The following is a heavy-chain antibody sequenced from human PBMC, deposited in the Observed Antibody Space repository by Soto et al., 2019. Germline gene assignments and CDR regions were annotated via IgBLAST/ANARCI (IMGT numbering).Heavy chain of an antibody. V-gene: IGHV4-39*01. CDR1: GGSINSSSYY. CDR2: IYYSGST. D-gene: IGHD3-3*01. J-gene: IGHJ6*02. Sequence: PSETLSLTCTVSGGSINSSSYYWGWIRQPPGKGLEWIGSIYYSGSTYYNPSLKSRVTISVDTSKNQFSLKLSSVTAADTAVYYCASCPESGYILYYYYYGMDVWGQGTTVTVSS. CDR3: ASCPESGYILYYYYYGMDV.